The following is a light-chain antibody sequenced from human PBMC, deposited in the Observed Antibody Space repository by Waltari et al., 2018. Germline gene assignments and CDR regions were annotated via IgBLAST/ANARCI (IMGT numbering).Light chain of an antibody. CDR3: QSFDSNVRGGVV. V-gene: IGLV1-40*01. CDR2: GNN. CDR1: SSNIGAGHD. J-gene: IGLJ3*02. Sequence: QSILTQPTSVSGAPGQRVTISCTGSSSNIGAGHDVHWYQAFPGTAPKLLIYGNNNRPSGVPDRFSGSKSGSSASLAINGLQAEDEADYYCQSFDSNVRGGVVFGGGT.